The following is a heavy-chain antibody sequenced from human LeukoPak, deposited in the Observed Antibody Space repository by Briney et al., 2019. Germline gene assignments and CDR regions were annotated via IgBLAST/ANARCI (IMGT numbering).Heavy chain of an antibody. CDR3: ARHGPGYSNSSGEYIYYMDV. D-gene: IGHD6-6*01. CDR2: IYPGDSDT. CDR1: GYSFTSYW. Sequence: PGESLKISGKGSGYSFTSYWIGWVRQMPGKGLEWMGIIYPGDSDTRYSPSFQGQVTISAATTISTAYLQWSSLKASDTAMYYSARHGPGYSNSSGEYIYYMDVWGKGTTVTVSS. J-gene: IGHJ6*03. V-gene: IGHV5-51*01.